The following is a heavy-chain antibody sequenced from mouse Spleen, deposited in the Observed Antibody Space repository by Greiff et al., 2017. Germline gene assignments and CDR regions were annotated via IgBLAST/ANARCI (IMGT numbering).Heavy chain of an antibody. J-gene: IGHJ1*01. CDR3: ARRRNWDDWYFDV. D-gene: IGHD4-1*01. Sequence: EVNLVESGGGLVKPGGSLKLSCAASGFTFSDYGMHWVRQAPEKGLEWVAYISSGSSTIYYADTVKGRFTISRDNAKNTLFLQMTSLRSEDTAMYYCARRRNWDDWYFDVWGAGTTVTVSS. CDR2: ISSGSSTI. V-gene: IGHV5-17*01. CDR1: GFTFSDYG.